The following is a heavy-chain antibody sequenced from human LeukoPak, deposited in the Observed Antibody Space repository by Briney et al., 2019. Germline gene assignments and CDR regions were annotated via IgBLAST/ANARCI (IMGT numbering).Heavy chain of an antibody. V-gene: IGHV4-30-2*01. CDR1: GGSISSGGYS. Sequence: PSETLSLTCAVSGGSISSGGYSWSWIRQPPGKGLEWIGYIYHSGSTYYNPSLKSRVTISVDRSKNQFSLKLSSVTAADTAVYYCASIAPGHYYFDYWGQGALVTVSS. CDR3: ASIAPGHYYFDY. D-gene: IGHD3-10*01. J-gene: IGHJ4*02. CDR2: IYHSGST.